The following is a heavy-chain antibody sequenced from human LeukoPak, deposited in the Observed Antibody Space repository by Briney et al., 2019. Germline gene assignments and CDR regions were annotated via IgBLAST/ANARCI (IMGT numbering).Heavy chain of an antibody. CDR2: ISSSGSTI. V-gene: IGHV3-48*03. CDR1: GFTFDDYD. Sequence: GGSLRLSCAASGFTFDDYDMTWVRQAPGEGLEWVSYISSSGSTIYYADSVKGRFTISRDNAKNSLYLQMNSLRAEDTAVYYCAELGITMIGGVWGKGTTVTISS. J-gene: IGHJ6*04. CDR3: AELGITMIGGV. D-gene: IGHD3-10*02.